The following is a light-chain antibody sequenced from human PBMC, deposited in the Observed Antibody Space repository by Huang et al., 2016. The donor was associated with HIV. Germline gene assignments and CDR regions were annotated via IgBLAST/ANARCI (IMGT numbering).Light chain of an antibody. Sequence: IQLTQSPSSLSASVGDRVTITCRASQGISSYLAWYQQKPVKAPKLLIFDASTLQRGVPSRFIGIGSGTDFTLTISSLQPEDFATYYCQHLNSFPIITFGQGTRLEIK. CDR2: DAS. V-gene: IGKV1-9*01. J-gene: IGKJ5*01. CDR1: QGISSY. CDR3: QHLNSFPIIT.